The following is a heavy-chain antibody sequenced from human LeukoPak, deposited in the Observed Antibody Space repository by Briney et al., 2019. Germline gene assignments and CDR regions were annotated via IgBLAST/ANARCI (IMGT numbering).Heavy chain of an antibody. V-gene: IGHV3-48*01. CDR2: ITNSGNSK. CDR3: ARTRSSGYLTSDY. D-gene: IGHD3-22*01. Sequence: GGSLRLSCAASEFTFSSYSKNWVRQAPGKGLEWVSYITNSGNSKSYADSVKGRFTISRDNTKNSLYLQMNGLRAEDTAVYYCARTRSSGYLTSDYWGQGILVTVSS. CDR1: EFTFSSYS. J-gene: IGHJ4*02.